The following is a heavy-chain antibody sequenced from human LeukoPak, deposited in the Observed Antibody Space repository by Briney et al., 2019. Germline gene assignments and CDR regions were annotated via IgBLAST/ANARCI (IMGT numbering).Heavy chain of an antibody. CDR2: MNPNSGNT. D-gene: IGHD4-17*01. V-gene: IGHV1-8*01. CDR1: GATFSDYA. J-gene: IGHJ6*03. CDR3: ARSMTTVTTSVSYYYYYMDV. Sequence: GASVKVSCKASGATFSDYALNWVRQATGQGLEWMGWMNPNSGNTGYAQKFQGRVTMTRNTSISTAYMELSSLRSEDTAVYYCARSMTTVTTSVSYYYYYMDVWGKGTTVTISS.